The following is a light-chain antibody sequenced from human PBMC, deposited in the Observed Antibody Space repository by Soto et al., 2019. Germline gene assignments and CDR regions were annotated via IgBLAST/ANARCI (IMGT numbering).Light chain of an antibody. V-gene: IGKV1-5*02. J-gene: IGKJ5*01. CDR2: DAS. CDR3: QQYNSYF. Sequence: DIPLTQSPPTLSASVTARVPIICRASQSISSWLAWYQQKPGKAPKLLIYDASSLESGVPSRFSGSGSGTDFTLTISSLQPDDFATYYCQQYNSYFFGQGTRLEIK. CDR1: QSISSW.